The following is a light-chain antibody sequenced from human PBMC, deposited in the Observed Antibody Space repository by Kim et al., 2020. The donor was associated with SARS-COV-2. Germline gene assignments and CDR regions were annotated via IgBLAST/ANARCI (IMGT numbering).Light chain of an antibody. CDR1: EGLVHSDGNTY. Sequence: DVVMTQSPLSLPVTLGQPASISGRSSEGLVHSDGNTYLNWFQQRPGQSPRRLIYKVSNRDSGVPDRFSGSGSGTDFTLKISRVEAEDVGVYYCMQGTRWPWTFGQGTKVDIK. CDR2: KVS. CDR3: MQGTRWPWT. V-gene: IGKV2-30*02. J-gene: IGKJ1*01.